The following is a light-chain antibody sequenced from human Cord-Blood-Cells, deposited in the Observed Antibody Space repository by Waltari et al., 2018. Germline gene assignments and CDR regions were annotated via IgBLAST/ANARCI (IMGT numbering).Light chain of an antibody. J-gene: IGKJ2*01. CDR3: QQLNSYPYT. CDR2: AAS. Sequence: IQLIHSPSFLSASEGDRVTHTCRASQGISSHLAWYQQKPGKAPKLLIYAASTLQSGVPSRFSGSGSGIEFTLTISSLQPEDFATYYCQQLNSYPYTFGQGTKLEIK. V-gene: IGKV1-9*01. CDR1: QGISSH.